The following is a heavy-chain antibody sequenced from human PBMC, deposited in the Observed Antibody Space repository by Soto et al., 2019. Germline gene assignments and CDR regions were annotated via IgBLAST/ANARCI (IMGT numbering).Heavy chain of an antibody. Sequence: QVQLVDCGGGVVQPGRSLRLSCAASGFTFSSYGMHWVRRAPGKGLEWVAVIWYDGSNKYYADSVKGRFTISRDNSKNTLYLQMNSLRAEDTAVYYCAKSSSWYSWYFDLWGRGTLVTVSS. J-gene: IGHJ2*01. V-gene: IGHV3-33*06. CDR1: GFTFSSYG. D-gene: IGHD6-13*01. CDR3: AKSSSWYSWYFDL. CDR2: IWYDGSNK.